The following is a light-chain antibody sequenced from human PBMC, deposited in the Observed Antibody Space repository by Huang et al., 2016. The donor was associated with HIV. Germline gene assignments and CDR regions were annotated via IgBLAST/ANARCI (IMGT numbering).Light chain of an antibody. CDR1: QDISNH. V-gene: IGKV1-33*01. CDR2: DAS. CDR3: QQYNNLPYT. J-gene: IGKJ2*01. Sequence: DIQMTQSPSSLSASVGDRVTITCQASQDISNHLNWYQQKPGKAPKLLIYDASNLETGVPSRFSGSGSGTDFTFTISSLQPEDIATYYCQQYNNLPYTFGQGAKLDIK.